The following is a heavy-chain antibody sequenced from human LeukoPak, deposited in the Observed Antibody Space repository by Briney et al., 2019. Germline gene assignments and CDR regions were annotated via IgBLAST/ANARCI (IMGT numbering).Heavy chain of an antibody. D-gene: IGHD3-10*01. J-gene: IGHJ6*02. CDR3: ARDLYYYGSGSFGKYYYYGMDV. V-gene: IGHV3-30*02. Sequence: SGGSLRLSCAASGFTFSSYGMHWVRQAPGKGLEWVAFIRYDGSNKYYADSVKGRFTISRDNSKNTLYLQMNSLRAEDTAVYYCARDLYYYGSGSFGKYYYYGMDVWGQGTTVTVSS. CDR1: GFTFSSYG. CDR2: IRYDGSNK.